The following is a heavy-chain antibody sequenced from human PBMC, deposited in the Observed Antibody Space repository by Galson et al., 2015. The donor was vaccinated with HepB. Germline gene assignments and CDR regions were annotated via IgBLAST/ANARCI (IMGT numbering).Heavy chain of an antibody. CDR3: ARGPYSSGWVPLDV. V-gene: IGHV3-33*08. J-gene: IGHJ6*02. CDR1: GFTFSSYG. CDR2: IWYDGSNK. Sequence: SLRLSCAASGFTFSSYGMHWVRQAPGKGLEWVAVIWYDGSNKYYADSVKGRFTISRDNSKNTLYLQMNSLRAEDAAVYYCARGPYSSGWVPLDVWGQGTTVTVSS. D-gene: IGHD6-19*01.